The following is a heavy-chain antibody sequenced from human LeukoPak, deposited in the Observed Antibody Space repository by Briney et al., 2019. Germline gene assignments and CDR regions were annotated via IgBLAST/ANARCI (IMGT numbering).Heavy chain of an antibody. CDR1: GYSFTSYW. CDR3: ARRMRIVGATSHFDY. V-gene: IGHV5-51*01. Sequence: GESLKISCKGSGYSFTSYWIGWVREMPGKGLEWMGIIYPGDSDTRYSPSFQGQVTISADKSISTAYLQWSSLKASDTAMYYCARRMRIVGATSHFDYWGQGTLVTVSS. CDR2: IYPGDSDT. J-gene: IGHJ4*02. D-gene: IGHD1-26*01.